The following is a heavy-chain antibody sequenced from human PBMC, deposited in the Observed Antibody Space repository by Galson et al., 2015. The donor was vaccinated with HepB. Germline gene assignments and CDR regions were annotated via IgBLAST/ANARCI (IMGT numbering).Heavy chain of an antibody. CDR3: ARTLSVVGATYYYYYYYMDV. V-gene: IGHV1-8*01. D-gene: IGHD1-26*01. J-gene: IGHJ6*03. Sequence: SVKVSCKASGYTFTSYDINWVRQATGQGLEWMGWMNPNSGNTGHAQKFQGRVTMTRNTSISTAYMELSSLRSEDTAVYYCARTLSVVGATYYYYYYYMDVWGKGTTVTVSS. CDR1: GYTFTSYD. CDR2: MNPNSGNT.